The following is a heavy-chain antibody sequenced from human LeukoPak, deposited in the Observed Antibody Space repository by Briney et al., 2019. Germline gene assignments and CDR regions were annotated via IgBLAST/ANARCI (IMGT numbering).Heavy chain of an antibody. CDR2: IYDSGST. V-gene: IGHV4-59*01. D-gene: IGHD3-22*01. Sequence: SETLSLTCTVSRASISTYYWSWIRQPPGKGLEWIGYIYDSGSTNYNPSLKSRVTISVDTSKKQFSLNLSSVTAVDTAVYYCARGAYYYDSSGYNWYFDLWGRGTLVTVSS. CDR3: ARGAYYYDSSGYNWYFDL. CDR1: RASISTYY. J-gene: IGHJ2*01.